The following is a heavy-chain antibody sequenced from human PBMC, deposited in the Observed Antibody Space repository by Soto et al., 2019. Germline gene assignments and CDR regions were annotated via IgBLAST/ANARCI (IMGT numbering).Heavy chain of an antibody. Sequence: GASVKVTCKASGYTFTSCGISWERQAPGQGLEWMGWISAYNGNTNYAQKLQGRVTMTTDTSTSTAYMELRSLRSDDTAVYYCARDFYDDFWSGYSSGNWFDPWGQGTLVTVSS. CDR1: GYTFTSCG. CDR2: ISAYNGNT. CDR3: ARDFYDDFWSGYSSGNWFDP. D-gene: IGHD3-3*01. V-gene: IGHV1-18*01. J-gene: IGHJ5*02.